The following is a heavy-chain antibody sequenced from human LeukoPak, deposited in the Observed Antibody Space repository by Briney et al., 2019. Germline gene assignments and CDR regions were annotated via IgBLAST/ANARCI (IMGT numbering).Heavy chain of an antibody. Sequence: GASVKVSCKASGYTFTSYYMHWVRQAPGQGLEWMGIINPSGGSTSYAQKFQGRVTMTRDTSTSTVYMELSGLRSEDTAVYYCARDLSTAVAAQGRGDYWGQGTLVTVSS. V-gene: IGHV1-46*01. CDR3: ARDLSTAVAAQGRGDY. CDR1: GYTFTSYY. J-gene: IGHJ4*02. D-gene: IGHD6-19*01. CDR2: INPSGGST.